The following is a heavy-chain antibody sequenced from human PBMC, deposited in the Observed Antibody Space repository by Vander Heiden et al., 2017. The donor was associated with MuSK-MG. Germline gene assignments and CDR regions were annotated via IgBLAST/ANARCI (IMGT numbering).Heavy chain of an antibody. CDR3: ASITMVRGVFPTYYYYYYMDV. J-gene: IGHJ6*03. V-gene: IGHV4-31*03. Sequence: QVQLQESGPGLVKPSQTLSLTCTVSGGSINSGAYYWSWIRQHPGKGLEWIGYIYYSGSTYYNPSLKSRVTISVDTSKNQFSLKLSSVTAADTAIYYCASITMVRGVFPTYYYYYYMDVWGKGTTVTVSS. D-gene: IGHD3-10*01. CDR1: GGSINSGAYY. CDR2: IYYSGST.